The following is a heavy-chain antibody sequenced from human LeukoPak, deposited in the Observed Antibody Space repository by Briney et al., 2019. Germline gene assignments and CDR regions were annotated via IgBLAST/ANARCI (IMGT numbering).Heavy chain of an antibody. CDR3: AKGRRYYYDSSGYFY. V-gene: IGHV3-23*01. Sequence: GGTLRLSCAASGFTFSSYGMSWVRQAPGKGQEWVSAISGSGGSTYYADSVKGRFTISRDNSKNTLYLQMNSLRAEDTAVYYCAKGRRYYYDSSGYFYWGQGTLVTVSS. CDR1: GFTFSSYG. CDR2: ISGSGGST. J-gene: IGHJ4*02. D-gene: IGHD3-22*01.